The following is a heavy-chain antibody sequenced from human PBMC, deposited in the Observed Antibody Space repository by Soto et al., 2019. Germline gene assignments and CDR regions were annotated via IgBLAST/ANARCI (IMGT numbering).Heavy chain of an antibody. V-gene: IGHV3-30-3*01. D-gene: IGHD1-1*01. CDR2: ISYDGSKK. J-gene: IGHJ6*02. CDR1: GFTFSTYA. CDR3: ARTLYNFDGAPDYGMDV. Sequence: HPGGSLRLSCAASGFTFSTYAMHWVRQAPGKGLEWVAVISYDGSKKYYADSVKGRFTISRDNSKSTLYLQMNSLRAEDTAVCYCARTLYNFDGAPDYGMDVWGQGTTVTVSS.